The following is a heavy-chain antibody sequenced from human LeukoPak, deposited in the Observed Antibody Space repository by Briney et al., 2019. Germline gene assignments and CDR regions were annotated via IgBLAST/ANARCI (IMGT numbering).Heavy chain of an antibody. D-gene: IGHD5-24*01. CDR3: ARDSSRDGYNGCFDY. CDR2: ISSSGSTK. Sequence: PGGSLRLSCAASGFTFSDYYMSWIRQAPGEGLEWVSYISSSGSTKYYADSVKGRFTISRDSAKNSLYLQMNSLRAEDTAVYYCARDSSRDGYNGCFDYWGQGTLVTVSS. J-gene: IGHJ4*02. V-gene: IGHV3-11*01. CDR1: GFTFSDYY.